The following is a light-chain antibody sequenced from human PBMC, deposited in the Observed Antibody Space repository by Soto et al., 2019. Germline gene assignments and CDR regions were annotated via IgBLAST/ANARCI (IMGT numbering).Light chain of an antibody. CDR1: QGIRNE. J-gene: IGKJ1*01. CDR3: LQDYNYPWT. V-gene: IGKV1-6*01. Sequence: AIQMTQSPSSLSASVGDRVTITCRASQGIRNELGWYQQKPGKAPKLLIYAATSLQSGVPSRFRGSGSGTDFTLTISSLQPEDFATYYCLQDYNYPWTFGQGTKVEIK. CDR2: AAT.